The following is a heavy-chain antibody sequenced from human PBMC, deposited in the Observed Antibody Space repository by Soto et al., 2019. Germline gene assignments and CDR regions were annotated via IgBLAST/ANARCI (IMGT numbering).Heavy chain of an antibody. CDR1: GGAFSIDI. D-gene: IGHD5-12*01. CDR3: VRDSPIGSTFSGYDGIDYWGQGTLVTVSSGKTHLRRPSHSPVPSPGTVSLATVRSMYNFNYHDGMDV. Sequence: SVKVSCKTSGGAFSIDIITWVRQAPGQGLEWMGRIIPLLDTTNYAQKYQGRVTITADKSTGTAYMELNSLRSEDTAMYYCVRDSPIGSTFSGYDGIDYWGQGTLVTVSSGKTHLRRPSHSPVPSPGTVSLATVRSMYNFNYHDGMDVWGQGTTVTVSS. J-gene: IGHJ6*02. V-gene: IGHV1-69*08. CDR2: IIPLLDTT.